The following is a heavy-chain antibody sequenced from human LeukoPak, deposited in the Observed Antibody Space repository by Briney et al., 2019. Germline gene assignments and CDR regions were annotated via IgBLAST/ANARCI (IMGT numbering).Heavy chain of an antibody. CDR1: GGSIGTYY. D-gene: IGHD6-13*01. CDR2: IDYSEST. Sequence: PSETLSLTCSVSGGSIGTYYGTWIRQPPGKGLEWIGYIDYSESTSYNPSLKSRVTISLDTSRNQFSLKLSSVTAADTAVYYCARGRRSSSRHYALDVWGQGTMVTVSS. J-gene: IGHJ3*01. V-gene: IGHV4-59*01. CDR3: ARGRRSSSRHYALDV.